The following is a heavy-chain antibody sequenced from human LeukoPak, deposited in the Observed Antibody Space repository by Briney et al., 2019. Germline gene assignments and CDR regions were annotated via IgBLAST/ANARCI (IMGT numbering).Heavy chain of an antibody. CDR3: TTDPLDYYRSVEAFDI. J-gene: IGHJ3*02. V-gene: IGHV3-15*01. CDR1: GFTFSNAL. CDR2: IKSKTDGGKT. Sequence: GGSLRLSCAASGFTFSNALMSWVRQAPGKGLEWVGRIKSKTDGGKTDYAAHVKGRFNISRDDSKNTLYLQMNSLKTEDTAVYYCTTDPLDYYRSVEAFDIWGQGTMVTVSS. D-gene: IGHD3-10*01.